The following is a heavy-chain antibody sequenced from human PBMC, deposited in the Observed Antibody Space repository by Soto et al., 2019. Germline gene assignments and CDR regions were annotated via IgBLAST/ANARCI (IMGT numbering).Heavy chain of an antibody. CDR1: GFTFSSYG. V-gene: IGHV3-33*01. CDR2: IWYDGSNK. D-gene: IGHD3-3*02. CDR3: ARSISSAEGAFDI. Sequence: ESGGGVVQPGRSLRLSCAASGFTFSSYGMHWVRQAPGKGLEWVAVIWYDGSNKYYADSVKGRFTISRDNSKNTLYLQMNSLRAEDTAVYYCARSISSAEGAFDIWGQGTMVTVSS. J-gene: IGHJ3*02.